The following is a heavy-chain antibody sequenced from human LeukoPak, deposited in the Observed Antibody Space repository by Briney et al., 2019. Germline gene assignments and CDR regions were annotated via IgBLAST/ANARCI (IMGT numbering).Heavy chain of an antibody. CDR1: GFTFNTYG. CDR3: ARGPSTWADY. Sequence: GGSLRLSCAASGFTFNTYGMHWVRQAPGKGLEWISYISSASRTIDYADSVRGRFTVSRDNAKNSAYLEMNSLRAENTAVYYCARGPSTWADYWGQGTLVTVSS. V-gene: IGHV3-48*04. J-gene: IGHJ4*02. CDR2: ISSASRTI. D-gene: IGHD7-27*01.